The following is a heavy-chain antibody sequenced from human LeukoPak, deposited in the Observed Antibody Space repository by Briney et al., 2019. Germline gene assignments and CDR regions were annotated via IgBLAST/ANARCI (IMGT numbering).Heavy chain of an antibody. CDR3: AREYSSSTGKASDY. J-gene: IGHJ4*02. D-gene: IGHD6-6*01. Sequence: GGSLRLSCAASGFTFSSYSMNWVRQAPGKGLEWVSSISSSSSYIYYADSVKGRFTISRDNAKNSLYLQMNGLRAEDTAVYYCAREYSSSTGKASDYWGQGTLVTVSS. CDR1: GFTFSSYS. CDR2: ISSSSSYI. V-gene: IGHV3-21*01.